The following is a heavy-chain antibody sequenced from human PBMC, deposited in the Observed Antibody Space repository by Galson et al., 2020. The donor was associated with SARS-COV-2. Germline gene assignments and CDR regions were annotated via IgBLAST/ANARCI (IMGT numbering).Heavy chain of an antibody. J-gene: IGHJ4*02. Sequence: SLKISCAASGFTFDDYAMHWVRQAPGKGLEWVSGISWNSGSIGYADSVKGRFTISRDNAKNSLYLQMNSLRAEDTALYYCAKEYYYDSSGHNPFDYWGQGTLVAVSS. CDR2: ISWNSGSI. D-gene: IGHD3-22*01. CDR1: GFTFDDYA. V-gene: IGHV3-9*01. CDR3: AKEYYYDSSGHNPFDY.